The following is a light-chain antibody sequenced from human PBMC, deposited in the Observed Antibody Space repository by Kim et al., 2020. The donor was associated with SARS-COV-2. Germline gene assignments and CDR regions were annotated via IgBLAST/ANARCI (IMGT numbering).Light chain of an antibody. CDR1: QSVTSNS. V-gene: IGKV3-20*01. CDR3: QQSAASRT. Sequence: IVLTQSPGTLSLSPGERATLSCRASQSVTSNSLAWYQQKPGQAPRLLIYGASSRATGIPDRFSGSGSGTDFTLTISRLEPEDFAVYYCQQSAASRTFGQGTKVEI. CDR2: GAS. J-gene: IGKJ1*01.